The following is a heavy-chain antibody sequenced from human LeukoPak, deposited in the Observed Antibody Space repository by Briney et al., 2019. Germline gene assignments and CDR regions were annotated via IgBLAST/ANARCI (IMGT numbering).Heavy chain of an antibody. D-gene: IGHD6-6*01. CDR2: IYPGDSDT. J-gene: IGHJ3*02. Sequence: GESLKISCKGSGYSFTSYWIGWVRQMPGKGLVWMGIIYPGDSDTRYSPSFQGQVTISADKSISTAYLQWSSLKASDTAMYYCARHGYSSSSGDAFDIWGQGTMVTVSS. CDR1: GYSFTSYW. V-gene: IGHV5-51*01. CDR3: ARHGYSSSSGDAFDI.